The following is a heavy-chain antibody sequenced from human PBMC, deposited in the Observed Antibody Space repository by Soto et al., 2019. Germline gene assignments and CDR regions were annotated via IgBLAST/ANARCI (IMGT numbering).Heavy chain of an antibody. D-gene: IGHD1-26*01. CDR3: ARAPIESGALGP. V-gene: IGHV3-74*01. J-gene: IGHJ5*02. Sequence: AGGSLRLSCAASGFTFSSYWMHWVRQAPGKGLVWVSRINSDGSSTSYADSVKGRFTISRDNAKNTLYLQMNSLRAEDTAVYYCARAPIESGALGPWGQGTLVTVSS. CDR1: GFTFSSYW. CDR2: INSDGSST.